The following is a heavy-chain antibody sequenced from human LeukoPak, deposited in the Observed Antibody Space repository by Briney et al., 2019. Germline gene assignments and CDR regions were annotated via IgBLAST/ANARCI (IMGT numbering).Heavy chain of an antibody. CDR2: IYGGDSGT. J-gene: IGHJ4*02. CDR3: ARARSCSGGSCYAEY. V-gene: IGHV5-51*01. D-gene: IGHD2-15*01. Sequence: GESLKISCNGSGYRFNTYWIGWGRQMPGKGLEWMGIIYGGDSGTRYSPSFQGQVTISADKSTSTAYLQWSSLRASDTALYYCARARSCSGGSCYAEYWGQGTLVTVSS. CDR1: GYRFNTYW.